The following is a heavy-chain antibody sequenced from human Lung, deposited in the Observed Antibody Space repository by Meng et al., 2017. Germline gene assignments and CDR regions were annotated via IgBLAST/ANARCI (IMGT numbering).Heavy chain of an antibody. V-gene: IGHV1-69*08. CDR3: AREHDSSGYIDF. CDR2: ILPILDIT. D-gene: IGHD3-22*01. J-gene: IGHJ4*02. CDR1: GGTFSSST. Sequence: QVQLGQAGAEGKTPGAAVKVACKASGGTFSSSTLIWVRQAPGQGLEWMGRILPILDITKYTQKFQGRVTITADKSTSTAYMELSSLTSDDTAVYYCAREHDSSGYIDFWGQGTLVTVSS.